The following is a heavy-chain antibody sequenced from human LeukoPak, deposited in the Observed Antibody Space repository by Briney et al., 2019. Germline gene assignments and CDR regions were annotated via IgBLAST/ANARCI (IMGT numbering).Heavy chain of an antibody. D-gene: IGHD1-7*01. J-gene: IGHJ6*03. CDR2: MNPNSGNT. V-gene: IGHV1-8*03. CDR1: GYTFTSYD. CDR3: ARAEELHYYMDV. Sequence: ASVKVSCKASGYTFTSYDINWVRQATGQGLEWMGWMNPNSGNTGYAQKFQGRVTITRNTSISTAYMELSSLRSEDTAVYYCARAEELHYYMDVWGKGTTVTVSS.